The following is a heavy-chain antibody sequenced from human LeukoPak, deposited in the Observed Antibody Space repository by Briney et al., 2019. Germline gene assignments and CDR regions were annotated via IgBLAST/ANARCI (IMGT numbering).Heavy chain of an antibody. CDR1: GYTLTELS. CDR3: AREGARWFDP. CDR2: ISAYNGNT. D-gene: IGHD1-26*01. Sequence: ASVKVSCKVSGYTLTELSMHWVRQAPGQGLEWMGWISAYNGNTNYAQKLQGRVTMTTDASTSTAYMELRSLRSDDTAVYYCAREGARWFDPWGQGTLVTVSS. V-gene: IGHV1-18*01. J-gene: IGHJ5*02.